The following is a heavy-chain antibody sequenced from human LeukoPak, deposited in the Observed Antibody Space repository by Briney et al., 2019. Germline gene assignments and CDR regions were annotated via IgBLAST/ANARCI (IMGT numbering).Heavy chain of an antibody. V-gene: IGHV1-2*02. CDR3: ATDLGGGYDSFFDY. CDR1: GYTFTGYY. J-gene: IGHJ4*02. D-gene: IGHD5-12*01. CDR2: INPNSGGT. Sequence: ASVKVSCKASGYTFTGYYMHWVRQAPGQGLEWMGWINPNSGGTIYAQKFQGRVTMTEDTSTDTAYMELSSLRSEDTAVYYCATDLGGGYDSFFDYWGQGTLVTVSS.